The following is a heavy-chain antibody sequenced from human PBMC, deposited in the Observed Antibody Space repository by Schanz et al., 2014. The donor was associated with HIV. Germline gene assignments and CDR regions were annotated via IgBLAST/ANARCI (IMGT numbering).Heavy chain of an antibody. CDR1: GFTITSYG. Sequence: EVQLLDSGGGLVQPGGSLRLSCAVSGFTITSYGMSWVRQAPGKGLEGVSTISAGVGTASYADSVKGRFTISRDNSKKMVFLQMNRLRAEDTAVYYCAIRTPMISFGASDIWGRGTMVTVSS. J-gene: IGHJ3*02. CDR2: ISAGVGTA. D-gene: IGHD3-16*01. V-gene: IGHV3-23*01. CDR3: AIRTPMISFGASDI.